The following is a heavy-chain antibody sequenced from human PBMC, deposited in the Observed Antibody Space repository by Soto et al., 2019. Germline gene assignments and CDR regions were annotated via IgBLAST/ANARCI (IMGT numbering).Heavy chain of an antibody. CDR1: GFTVSNNY. D-gene: IGHD3-10*01. Sequence: EVQLVESGGGLIQPGGSLRLSCAVSGFTVSNNYMSWVRQAPGKGLEGVSVIYSGGYTAYGDSVKGRFTISRDNSKNHLFLQINSRGAADPAVFSWATQPGGGGYWGQGTLVTVSS. V-gene: IGHV3-53*01. CDR2: IYSGGYT. CDR3: ATQPGGGGY. J-gene: IGHJ4*02.